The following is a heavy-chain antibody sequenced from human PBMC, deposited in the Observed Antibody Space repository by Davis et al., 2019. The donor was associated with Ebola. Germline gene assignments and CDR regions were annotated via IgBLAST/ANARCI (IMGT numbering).Heavy chain of an antibody. D-gene: IGHD5-18*01. J-gene: IGHJ4*02. CDR1: GFTFSDYY. CDR3: ARERGYSYGWSY. CDR2: ISSSGSTI. V-gene: IGHV3-11*04. Sequence: GESLKISCAASGFTFSDYYMSWIRQAPGKGLEWVSYISSSGSTIYYADSVKGRFTISRDNAKNSLYLQMNSLRAEDTAVYYCARERGYSYGWSYWGQGTLVTVSS.